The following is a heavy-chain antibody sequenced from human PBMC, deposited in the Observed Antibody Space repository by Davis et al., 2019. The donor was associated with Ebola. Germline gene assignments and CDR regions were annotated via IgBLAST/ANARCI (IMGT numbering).Heavy chain of an antibody. CDR1: GFTFSSYA. J-gene: IGHJ4*02. D-gene: IGHD2-2*01. CDR3: ARSGGSVWPAAALNDY. V-gene: IGHV3-23*01. CDR2: ISGSGGST. Sequence: GESLKISCAASGFTFSSYAMSWVRQAPGKGLEWVSAISGSGGSTYYADSVKGRFTISRDNSKNTLYLQMNSLRAKDTAVYYCARSGGSVWPAAALNDYWGQGTLVTVSS.